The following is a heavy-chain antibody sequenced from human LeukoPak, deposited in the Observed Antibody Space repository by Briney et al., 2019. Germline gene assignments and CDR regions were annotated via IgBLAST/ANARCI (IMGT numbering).Heavy chain of an antibody. CDR2: ISNNGGTT. CDR1: GFTFNSYA. CDR3: ARDQKDIGGYEFDL. V-gene: IGHV3-23*01. Sequence: PGGSLRLSCVASGFTFNSYAMTWVRQAPGKGLEWVSLISNNGGTTYYGDSVKGRFTISRDNSKNTLSLQMNSLRAEDTALYYCARDQKDIGGYEFDLWGQGTLVTVSS. D-gene: IGHD2-15*01. J-gene: IGHJ4*02.